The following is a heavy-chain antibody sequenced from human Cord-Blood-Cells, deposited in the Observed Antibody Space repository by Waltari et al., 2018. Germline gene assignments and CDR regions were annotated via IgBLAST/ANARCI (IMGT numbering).Heavy chain of an antibody. D-gene: IGHD7-27*01. CDR2: IDYSGST. V-gene: IGHV4-59*08. CDR1: GGSISSYY. CDR3: ARHVSSLGILGGLDY. Sequence: QVQLQESGPGLVKPSETLSLTCTASGGSISSYYWSWIRQPPGKGLEWIGYIDYSGSTNYNPSLKSLVTISVDTSKNQFSLKLSSVTAADTAVYYCARHVSSLGILGGLDYWGQGTLVTVSS. J-gene: IGHJ4*02.